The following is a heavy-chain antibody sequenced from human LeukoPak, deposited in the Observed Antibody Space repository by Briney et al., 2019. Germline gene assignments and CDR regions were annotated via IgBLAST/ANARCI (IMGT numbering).Heavy chain of an antibody. J-gene: IGHJ4*02. V-gene: IGHV3-53*01. CDR1: GFTVSNNY. Sequence: GGSLRLSCAASGFTVSNNYMNWVRQAPGKGLEWVSVIYSGGTTYYADSVKGRFTISRDNSKNTVYLQMNSLRAEDTAVYYCAKAGGVATIGVDYWGQGTLVTVSS. CDR3: AKAGGVATIGVDY. D-gene: IGHD5-12*01. CDR2: IYSGGTT.